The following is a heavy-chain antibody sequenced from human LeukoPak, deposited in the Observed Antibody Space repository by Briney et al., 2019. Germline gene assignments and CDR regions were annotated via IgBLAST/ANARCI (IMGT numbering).Heavy chain of an antibody. J-gene: IGHJ6*02. Sequence: GGSLRRSCAASGFTFSSYAMHWVRQAPGKGLEWVAVISYDGSNKYYADSVKGRFTISRDNSKNTLYLQMNSLRAEDTAVYYCARVAAAGIYYYGMDVWGQGTTVTVSS. CDR2: ISYDGSNK. V-gene: IGHV3-30*04. CDR3: ARVAAAGIYYYGMDV. D-gene: IGHD6-13*01. CDR1: GFTFSSYA.